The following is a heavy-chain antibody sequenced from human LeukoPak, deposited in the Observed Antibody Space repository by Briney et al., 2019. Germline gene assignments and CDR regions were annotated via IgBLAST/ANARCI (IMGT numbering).Heavy chain of an antibody. D-gene: IGHD3-10*01. CDR3: ARGGITMVRGVIASPY. CDR1: GYTFTSYD. J-gene: IGHJ4*02. Sequence: ASVEVSCKASGYTFTSYDINWVRQATGQGLEWMGWMNPNSGNTGYAQKFQGRVTITRNTSISTAYMELSSLRSEDTAVYYCARGGITMVRGVIASPYWGQGTLVTVSS. CDR2: MNPNSGNT. V-gene: IGHV1-8*03.